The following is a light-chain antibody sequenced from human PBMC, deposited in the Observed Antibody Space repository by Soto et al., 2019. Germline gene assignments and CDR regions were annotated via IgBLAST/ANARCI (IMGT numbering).Light chain of an antibody. J-gene: IGKJ2*01. V-gene: IGKV4-1*01. CDR2: WAS. Sequence: DIVMTQSPDSLAVSLGERVTINCKSSQRLFYSPDNKNFVGWFQQQPGQPPRLLFYWASTRQPGVPDRFSASESGTDFTLTISNLQAEDVAVYYCQQYVSTPYTFGQGTKLEIK. CDR3: QQYVSTPYT. CDR1: QRLFYSPDNKNF.